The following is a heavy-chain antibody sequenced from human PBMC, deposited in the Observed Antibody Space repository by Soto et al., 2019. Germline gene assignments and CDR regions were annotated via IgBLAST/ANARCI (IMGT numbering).Heavy chain of an antibody. D-gene: IGHD3-22*01. CDR2: ISHDGSNT. CDR3: AKDSYYYSNSDYYFFDY. Sequence: QVQLVESGGGVVQPGMSLRLSCAASRFTFSTYGIHWVRQAPGKGLDWVAVISHDGSNTNYADSVKGRFTISRDNSKNTVYLLINSLTADDTAVYYCAKDSYYYSNSDYYFFDYSCQGTLVTFSS. V-gene: IGHV3-30*18. CDR1: RFTFSTYG. J-gene: IGHJ4*02.